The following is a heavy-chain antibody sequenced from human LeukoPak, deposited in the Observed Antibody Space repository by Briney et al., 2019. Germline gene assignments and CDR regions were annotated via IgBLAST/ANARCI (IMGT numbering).Heavy chain of an antibody. V-gene: IGHV4-4*07. CDR2: IYTSGST. CDR3: ARDSDSSGYLNYFDY. D-gene: IGHD3-22*01. Sequence: SETLSLTCTVSGGPISSYQWSWIRQPAGKGLEWIGRIYTSGSTNYNPSLKSRVTMSVDTSKNQFSLKLSSVTAADTAVYYCARDSDSSGYLNYFDYWGQGTLVTVSS. CDR1: GGPISSYQ. J-gene: IGHJ4*02.